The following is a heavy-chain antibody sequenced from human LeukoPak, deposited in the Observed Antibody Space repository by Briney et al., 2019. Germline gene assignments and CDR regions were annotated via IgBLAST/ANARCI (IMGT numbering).Heavy chain of an antibody. CDR3: AREAYYDSSGYYLY. Sequence: GRSLRLSCAASGFTFSSYAMHWVRQAPGKGLEWVSVIYSGGSTYYADSVKGRFTISRDNSKNTLYLQMNSLRAEDTAVYYCAREAYYDSSGYYLYWGQGTLVTVSS. J-gene: IGHJ4*02. CDR2: IYSGGST. CDR1: GFTFSSYA. D-gene: IGHD3-22*01. V-gene: IGHV3-53*01.